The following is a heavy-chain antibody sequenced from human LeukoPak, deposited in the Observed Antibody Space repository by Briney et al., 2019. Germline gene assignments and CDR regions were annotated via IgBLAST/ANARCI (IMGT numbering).Heavy chain of an antibody. CDR3: ARDRTVTGWFDP. Sequence: MPSETLSLTCTVSGGSISSYYWSWIRQPPGKGLEWIGYIYYSGSTNYNPSLKSRVTISVDTSKNQFSLKLSSVTAADTAVYYCARDRTVTGWFDPWGQGTLVTVSS. CDR2: IYYSGST. D-gene: IGHD4-17*01. CDR1: GGSISSYY. V-gene: IGHV4-59*01. J-gene: IGHJ5*02.